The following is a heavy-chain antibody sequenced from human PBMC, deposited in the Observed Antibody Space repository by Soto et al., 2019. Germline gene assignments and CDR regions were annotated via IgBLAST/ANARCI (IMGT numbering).Heavy chain of an antibody. Sequence: ASVKVSCKASGYTFTGYYMHWVRQAPGQGLEWMGWINPNSGGTNYAQKFQGRVTMTRDTSISTAYMELSRLRSDDTAVYYCARGGTYYYDSSGYPGYWGQGTLVTVSS. CDR1: GYTFTGYY. D-gene: IGHD3-22*01. J-gene: IGHJ4*02. V-gene: IGHV1-2*02. CDR2: INPNSGGT. CDR3: ARGGTYYYDSSGYPGY.